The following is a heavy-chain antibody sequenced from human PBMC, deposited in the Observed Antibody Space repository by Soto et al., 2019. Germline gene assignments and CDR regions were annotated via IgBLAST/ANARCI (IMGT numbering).Heavy chain of an antibody. CDR3: ARPQDRTEFPFAASCRYYYYGMDV. Sequence: QVQLVQSXXEXKKPGSSVKVSCKASGGTFSSYAISWVRQAPGQGLEWXGGIIPIFGTANYAQKFQGRVTLTADESTRTAYMELSRLRYEDTAVYYSARPQDRTEFPFAASCRYYYYGMDVWGQGTTVTVSS. CDR2: IIPIFGTA. CDR1: GGTFSSYA. V-gene: IGHV1-69*01. J-gene: IGHJ6*02. D-gene: IGHD2-21*01.